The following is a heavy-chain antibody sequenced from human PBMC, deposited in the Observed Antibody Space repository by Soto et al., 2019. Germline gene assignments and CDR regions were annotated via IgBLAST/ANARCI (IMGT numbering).Heavy chain of an antibody. CDR1: GYTFRDYD. V-gene: IGHV1-8*01. CDR3: TRRARIGKQLWLPFDS. D-gene: IGHD3-22*01. J-gene: IGHJ4*02. CDR2: MNPNSGNT. Sequence: QVQLVQSGAEVKKPGASVMVSCKASGYTFRDYDINWVRQASGQGLEWMGWMNPNSGNTAYAQKSQGKVTMTGDTTTTPAYMELSSLTSADTAVYYCTRRARIGKQLWLPFDSWAQGTLVTVSS.